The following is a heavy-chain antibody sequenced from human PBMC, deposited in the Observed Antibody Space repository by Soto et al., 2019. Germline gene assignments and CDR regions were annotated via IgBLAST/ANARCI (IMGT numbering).Heavy chain of an antibody. V-gene: IGHV3-23*01. CDR3: AKGSLEYSASVDN. D-gene: IGHD5-12*01. CDR2: ISARGGSL. CDR1: GFSFSSYA. Sequence: EVQLLESGGGLVQPGGSLRLSCAASGFSFSSYAMVWVRQAPGKGLEWVSVISARGGSLYFADSVKGRFTISRDNSKNVLSLEMNSLIAEDTATYICAKGSLEYSASVDNWGQGTLVVVSS. J-gene: IGHJ4*02.